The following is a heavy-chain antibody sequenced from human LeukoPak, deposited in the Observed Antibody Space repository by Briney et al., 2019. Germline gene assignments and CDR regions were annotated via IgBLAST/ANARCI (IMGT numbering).Heavy chain of an antibody. V-gene: IGHV3-23*01. J-gene: IGHJ4*02. D-gene: IGHD3-22*01. CDR2: ISDSGGRT. CDR1: GITLSNYG. Sequence: GGSLRLSCAVSGITLSNYGMSWVRQAPGKGLEWVAGISDSGGRTNYADSVKGRFTISRDNPKNTLYLQMNRLRAEDTAVYFCAKRGVVIRVILVGFHKEAYYFDSWGQGALVTVFS. CDR3: AKRGVVIRVILVGFHKEAYYFDS.